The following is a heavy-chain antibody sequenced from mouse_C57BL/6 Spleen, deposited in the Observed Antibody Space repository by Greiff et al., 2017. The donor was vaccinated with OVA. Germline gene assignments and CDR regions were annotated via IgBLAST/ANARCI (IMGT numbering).Heavy chain of an antibody. Sequence: QVQLQQPGAELVKPGASVKLSCKASGYTFTSYWMQWVKQRPGQGLEWIGEIDPSDSYTNYNQKFKGKATLTVDTSSSTAYMQLSSLTSEDSAVYYCARAYYSNYVGFDYWGQSTTLTVSS. CDR3: ARAYYSNYVGFDY. CDR2: IDPSDSYT. V-gene: IGHV1-50*01. J-gene: IGHJ2*01. CDR1: GYTFTSYW. D-gene: IGHD2-5*01.